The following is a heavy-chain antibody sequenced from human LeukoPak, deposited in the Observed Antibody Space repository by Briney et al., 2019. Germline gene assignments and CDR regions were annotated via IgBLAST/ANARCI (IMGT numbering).Heavy chain of an antibody. Sequence: GGSLRLSCAASGFIVSSNYMSWVRQTPGKGLEWVSYISHTGTTIYYADSVKGRFTLSRDNARNSLYLQMNSLRAEDTAVYYCARGHWGLDSWGQGTLVSVSS. CDR1: GFIVSSNY. V-gene: IGHV3-11*04. D-gene: IGHD7-27*01. CDR3: ARGHWGLDS. J-gene: IGHJ4*02. CDR2: ISHTGTTI.